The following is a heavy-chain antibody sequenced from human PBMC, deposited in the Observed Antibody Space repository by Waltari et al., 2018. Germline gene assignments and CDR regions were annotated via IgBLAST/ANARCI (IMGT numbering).Heavy chain of an antibody. D-gene: IGHD3-10*01. CDR2: MKPNSGSA. Sequence: QVQLVQSGAEGKIPGASVTVSFKASGYIFTNYDITRVRQATGQGLQWLGWMKPNSGSAGQAETFYGRVTFTRSTSINTAYMELTGLTSEDTAIYYCARGYWGGNPYHYDMDVWGQGTTVTVSS. CDR1: GYIFTNYD. J-gene: IGHJ6*02. CDR3: ARGYWGGNPYHYDMDV. V-gene: IGHV1-8*01.